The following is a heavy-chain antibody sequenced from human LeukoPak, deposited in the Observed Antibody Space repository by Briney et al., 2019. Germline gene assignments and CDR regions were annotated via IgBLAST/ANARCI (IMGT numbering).Heavy chain of an antibody. Sequence: ASVKVSCKASGYTFTSYDINWVRQATGQGLEWMGWINPNSGGTNYAQKFQGRVTMTRDTSISTAYMELSRLRSDDTAVYYCASVGPFCSSTSCYTWNDAFDIWGQGTMVTVSS. V-gene: IGHV1-2*02. CDR1: GYTFTSYD. D-gene: IGHD2-2*02. J-gene: IGHJ3*02. CDR2: INPNSGGT. CDR3: ASVGPFCSSTSCYTWNDAFDI.